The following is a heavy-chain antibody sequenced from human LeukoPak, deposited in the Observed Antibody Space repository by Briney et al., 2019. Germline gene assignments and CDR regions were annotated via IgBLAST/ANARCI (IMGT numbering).Heavy chain of an antibody. Sequence: ASVKVSCKASGYTFTSYGINWVRQAPGQGLEWMGWINTYNGDTKYAQMLQGRVTMTTDTSTSTVYMELRSLRSDDTAIYYCARDYQGAAAGTGYWGQGTLVTVSS. V-gene: IGHV1-18*01. J-gene: IGHJ4*02. CDR2: INTYNGDT. D-gene: IGHD6-13*01. CDR3: ARDYQGAAAGTGY. CDR1: GYTFTSYG.